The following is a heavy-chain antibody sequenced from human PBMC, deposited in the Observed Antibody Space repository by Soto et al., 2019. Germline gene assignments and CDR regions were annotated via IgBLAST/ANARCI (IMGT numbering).Heavy chain of an antibody. CDR1: GYTFTSYY. CDR2: INPNSGGT. V-gene: IGHV1-2*04. CDR3: ARGQYYDSSGHRTVFDY. D-gene: IGHD3-22*01. J-gene: IGHJ4*02. Sequence: GASVKVSCKASGYTFTSYYMHWVRQAPGQGLEWMGWINPNSGGTNYAQKFQGWVTMTRDTSISTAYMELSRLRSDDTAVYYCARGQYYDSSGHRTVFDYWGQGTLVTVSS.